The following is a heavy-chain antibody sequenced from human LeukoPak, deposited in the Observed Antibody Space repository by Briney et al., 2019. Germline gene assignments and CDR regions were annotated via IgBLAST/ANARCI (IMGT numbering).Heavy chain of an antibody. CDR3: ARPSKPRYCSSTSCYYYGMDV. CDR1: GGSISSGSYY. D-gene: IGHD2-2*01. CDR2: IYTSGST. Sequence: PSQTLSLTCTVSGGSISSGSYYWSWIRQPAGKGLEWIGRIYTSGSTNYNPSLKSRVTISVDTSKNQFSLKLSSVTAADTAVYYCARPSKPRYCSSTSCYYYGMDVWGQGTTVTVSS. V-gene: IGHV4-61*02. J-gene: IGHJ6*02.